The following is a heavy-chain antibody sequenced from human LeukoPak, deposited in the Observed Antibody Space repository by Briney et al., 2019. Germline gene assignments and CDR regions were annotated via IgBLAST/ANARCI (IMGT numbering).Heavy chain of an antibody. CDR3: ARGSRMVRGVKAFDI. CDR2: TNPSGGT. J-gene: IGHJ3*02. CDR1: GYTFTGYY. D-gene: IGHD3-10*01. Sequence: ASVKVSCKASGYTFTGYYLHWVRQAPGQGLEWMGWTNPSGGTNYAQKFQGRVTMTRDTSISTAYMELSRLRSDDTAVYYCARGSRMVRGVKAFDIWGQGTMVTVSS. V-gene: IGHV1-2*02.